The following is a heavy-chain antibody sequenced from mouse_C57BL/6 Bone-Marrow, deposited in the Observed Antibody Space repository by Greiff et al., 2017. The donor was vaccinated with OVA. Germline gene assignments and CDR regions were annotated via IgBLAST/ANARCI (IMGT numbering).Heavy chain of an antibody. CDR1: GFSLSTFGMG. CDR2: IWWDDDK. D-gene: IGHD1-1*01. J-gene: IGHJ1*03. V-gene: IGHV8-8*01. Sequence: QVQLKESGPGILQPSQTLSLTCSFSGFSLSTFGMGVGWFRQPSGKGLEWLAHIWWDDDKYYNPALKSRLTISKDTSKNQVFLKIANVDTADTATYYCARMGYYGSRYWYFDVWGTGTTVTVSS. CDR3: ARMGYYGSRYWYFDV.